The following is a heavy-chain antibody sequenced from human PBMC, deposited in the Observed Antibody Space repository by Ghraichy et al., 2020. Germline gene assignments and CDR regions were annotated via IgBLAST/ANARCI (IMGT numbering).Heavy chain of an antibody. Sequence: SETLSLTCTVSGGSISSSSYYWGWIRQPPGKGLEWIGSIYYSGSTYYNPSLKSRVTISVDTSKNQFSLKLSSVTAADTAVYYCARRGRLPLLQLWLHDAFDIWGQGTMVTVSS. D-gene: IGHD5-18*01. CDR2: IYYSGST. J-gene: IGHJ3*02. V-gene: IGHV4-39*01. CDR3: ARRGRLPLLQLWLHDAFDI. CDR1: GGSISSSSYY.